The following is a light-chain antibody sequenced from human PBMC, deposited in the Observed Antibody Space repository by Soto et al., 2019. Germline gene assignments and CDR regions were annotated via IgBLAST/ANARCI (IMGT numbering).Light chain of an antibody. Sequence: DIQMTQSPSTLYASIGDKVSITCRASQSIGVWLAWYQQKPGKAPKLLIYKASSLESGVPSGFSGSGSGTQFTLAISSLQPDDFAPYYCQQYITYPWTFGRGTKVEI. CDR1: QSIGVW. V-gene: IGKV1-5*03. CDR3: QQYITYPWT. J-gene: IGKJ1*01. CDR2: KAS.